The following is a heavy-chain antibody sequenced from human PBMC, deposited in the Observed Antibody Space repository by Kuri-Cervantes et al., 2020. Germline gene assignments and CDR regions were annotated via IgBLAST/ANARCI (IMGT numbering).Heavy chain of an antibody. CDR2: INPNSGGT. Sequence: ASVKVSCKASGYTFTGYYMHWVRQAPGQGLEWMGWINPNSGGTNYAQKFQGRVTMTRDTSISTAYMELSRLRSDDTAVYYCARKAVAGLGANWFDPWAQGTLATFPS. CDR3: ARKAVAGLGANWFDP. J-gene: IGHJ5*02. CDR1: GYTFTGYY. V-gene: IGHV1-2*02. D-gene: IGHD6-19*01.